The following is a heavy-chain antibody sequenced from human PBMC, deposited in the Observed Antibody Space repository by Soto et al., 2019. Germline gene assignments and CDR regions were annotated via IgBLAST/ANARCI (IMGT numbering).Heavy chain of an antibody. CDR1: GASVNSNNW. Sequence: QVQLQESGPRLVKPSGTLSLTCVVSGASVNSNNWWSWVRQSPGKGLEWIGETYRSGTTNYKASLESRASISMDQSNNQISLHMISLTVADTAVYYCARHIAVPTTRGFDYWGQGILVTVSS. V-gene: IGHV4-4*02. CDR3: ARHIAVPTTRGFDY. J-gene: IGHJ4*02. D-gene: IGHD6-19*01. CDR2: TYRSGTT.